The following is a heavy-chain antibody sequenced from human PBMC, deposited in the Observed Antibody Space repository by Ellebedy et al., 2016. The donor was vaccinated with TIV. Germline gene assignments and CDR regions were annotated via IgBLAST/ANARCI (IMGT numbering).Heavy chain of an antibody. D-gene: IGHD5-12*01. J-gene: IGHJ5*02. CDR2: IRGNGQDI. CDR1: GFTFNNFR. Sequence: GESLKISCAASGFTFNNFRMNWFRQAPGRGLEWVSSIRGNGQDINYSDSVKGRFTTSRDNVKNSVSLQMDSLRAEDTAVYYCARDADSGYVTGVNWFDPWGQGTLVTVSS. CDR3: ARDADSGYVTGVNWFDP. V-gene: IGHV3-21*01.